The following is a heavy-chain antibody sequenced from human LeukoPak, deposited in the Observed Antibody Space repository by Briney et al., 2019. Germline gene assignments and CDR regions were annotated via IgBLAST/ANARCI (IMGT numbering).Heavy chain of an antibody. CDR3: ARDYTATGAMDV. V-gene: IGHV3-7*01. J-gene: IGHJ6*02. D-gene: IGHD2-21*02. CDR2: IKQDGTVQ. Sequence: GGSLRLSCAASGFALSAYWMNWVRQAPGKGLQWLANIKQDGTVQHYVDSVKGRFTISRDNATNSLFLQMNSLRAEDTALYYCARDYTATGAMDVWGQGTTVTVS. CDR1: GFALSAYW.